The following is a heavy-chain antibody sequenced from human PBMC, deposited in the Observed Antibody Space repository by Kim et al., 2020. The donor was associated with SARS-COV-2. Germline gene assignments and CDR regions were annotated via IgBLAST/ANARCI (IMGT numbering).Heavy chain of an antibody. D-gene: IGHD6-13*01. CDR1: GYKFTVYY. CDR3: VTAHPGIAAAGTLVH. J-gene: IGHJ1*01. CDR2: INPNSGGT. V-gene: IGHV1-2*02. Sequence: ASVKVSCKASGYKFTVYYIHWVRKAPGQGLEWLGWINPNSGGTNYAQKFQGRVTMTRDTSISTAYMDLIRLRSDDTAVYYCVTAHPGIAAAGTLVHWCQG.